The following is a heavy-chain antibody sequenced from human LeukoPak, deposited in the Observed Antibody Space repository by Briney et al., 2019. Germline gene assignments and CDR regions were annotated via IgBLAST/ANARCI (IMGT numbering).Heavy chain of an antibody. Sequence: GGSLRLSCAVSGITLSNYGMSWVRQAPGKGLEWVAGISDRGSRTNYADSVKGRFTISTDHPKNPLSRQMNSLRAEDTAVYFCARRGVVIRVILVGLHKEAYYFDSWGQGALVTVSS. CDR1: GITLSNYG. D-gene: IGHD3-22*01. J-gene: IGHJ4*02. CDR2: ISDRGSRT. CDR3: ARRGVVIRVILVGLHKEAYYFDS. V-gene: IGHV3-23*01.